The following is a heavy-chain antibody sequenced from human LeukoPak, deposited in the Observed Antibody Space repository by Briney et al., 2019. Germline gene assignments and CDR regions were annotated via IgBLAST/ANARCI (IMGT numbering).Heavy chain of an antibody. V-gene: IGHV4-59*08. Sequence: PSETLSLTCSVSGGSITDSYWSWIRQPPGKGLEWIGHIFYTGDTNSNPSLKSRVTVSLDTSKNQFSLRLTSVTAADTAVYYCARHPFATPFDYWGLGILVTVSS. CDR2: IFYTGDT. D-gene: IGHD2-15*01. CDR3: ARHPFATPFDY. CDR1: GGSITDSY. J-gene: IGHJ4*02.